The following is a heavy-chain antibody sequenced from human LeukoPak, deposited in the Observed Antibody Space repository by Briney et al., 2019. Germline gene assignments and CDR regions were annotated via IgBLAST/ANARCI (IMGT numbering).Heavy chain of an antibody. CDR3: ARGYGGNSPFDY. Sequence: GGSLRLSCAASGFTVSSNYMSWVRQAPGKGLEWVSVIYSGGSTYYADSVKGRFTISGDNSKNTLYLQMNSLRAEDTAVYYCARGYGGNSPFDYWGQGTLVTVSS. V-gene: IGHV3-53*01. CDR1: GFTVSSNY. J-gene: IGHJ4*02. D-gene: IGHD4-23*01. CDR2: IYSGGST.